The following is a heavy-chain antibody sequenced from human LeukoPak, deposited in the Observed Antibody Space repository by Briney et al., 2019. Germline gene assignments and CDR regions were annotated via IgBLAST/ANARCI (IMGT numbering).Heavy chain of an antibody. Sequence: ASVKVSCKASGYTFTGYYMLWVRQAPGQGLEWMGWINPNSGGTNYAQKFQGWVTMTRDTSISTAYMELSRLRSDDTAVYYCARGESSALGEVDYWGQGTLVTVSS. CDR3: ARGESSALGEVDY. D-gene: IGHD3-16*01. CDR2: INPNSGGT. J-gene: IGHJ4*02. CDR1: GYTFTGYY. V-gene: IGHV1-2*04.